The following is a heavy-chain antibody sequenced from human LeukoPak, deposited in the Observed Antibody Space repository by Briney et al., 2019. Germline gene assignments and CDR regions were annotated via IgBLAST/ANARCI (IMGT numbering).Heavy chain of an antibody. D-gene: IGHD3-10*01. Sequence: GGSLRLSCAVSGFTFSSYWMSWVRQAPGNGPEWVANIKEDESEKNYVDSVKGRFTISRDSAKNSLYLQMNSLRAEDTAVYYCARVGSGSSYRPFDYWGQGTLVTVSS. V-gene: IGHV3-7*01. J-gene: IGHJ4*02. CDR3: ARVGSGSSYRPFDY. CDR2: IKEDESEK. CDR1: GFTFSSYW.